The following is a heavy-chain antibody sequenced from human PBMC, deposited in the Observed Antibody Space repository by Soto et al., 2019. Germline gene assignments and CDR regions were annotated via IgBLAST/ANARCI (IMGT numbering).Heavy chain of an antibody. J-gene: IGHJ4*02. Sequence: PGGSLRLSCAASGFTFSSSAMSWVRQAPGKGLEWVSSISSSAARTYYPDSVRGRFTISRDNSKNTLSLQMNSLRAEDTAVYYCAYPGIAAAGTILGFDYWGQGTLVTVSS. CDR2: ISSSAART. CDR3: AYPGIAAAGTILGFDY. D-gene: IGHD6-13*01. V-gene: IGHV3-23*01. CDR1: GFTFSSSA.